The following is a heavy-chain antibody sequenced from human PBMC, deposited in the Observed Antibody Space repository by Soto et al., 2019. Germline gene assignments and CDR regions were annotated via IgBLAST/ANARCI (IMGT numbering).Heavy chain of an antibody. CDR3: ATRSGDYVGWFDP. CDR1: GGSIIGSVFH. J-gene: IGHJ5*02. V-gene: IGHV4-39*01. Sequence: SETLSLTCTVSGGSIIGSVFHWAWIRQPPGKGLEWIGSIYYSGTANYSPSLKSRLAIDVDTSKNQFSLRLSSVTAADTAVYYCATRSGDYVGWFDPWGQGTRVTVSS. CDR2: IYYSGTA. D-gene: IGHD4-17*01.